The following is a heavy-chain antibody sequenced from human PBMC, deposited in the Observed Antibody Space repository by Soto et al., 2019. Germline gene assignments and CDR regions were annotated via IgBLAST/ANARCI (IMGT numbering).Heavy chain of an antibody. CDR2: IGTAGDT. CDR3: ARSSSGWVAFDY. V-gene: IGHV3-13*01. D-gene: IGHD6-19*01. Sequence: EVQLVESGGGLVQPGGSLRLSCAASGFTFSSYDMHWVRQATGKGLEWVSAIGTAGDTYYPGSVKGRFTISRENAKNSLYLQKNSLRAEDTAVYYCARSSSGWVAFDYWGQGTLVTVSS. CDR1: GFTFSSYD. J-gene: IGHJ4*02.